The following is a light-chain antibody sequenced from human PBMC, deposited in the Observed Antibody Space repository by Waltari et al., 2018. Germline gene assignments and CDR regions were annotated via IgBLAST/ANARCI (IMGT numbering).Light chain of an antibody. V-gene: IGKV1-5*03. J-gene: IGKJ2*01. CDR2: KAS. Sequence: DIQMTQSPSTLSASVGDRVTITCRASQSVRTWFAWYQRKPGKAPKLLIYKASSLESGVPSRFRGSGSGTEFTLTISSLQPDDFATYYCQQCHSYSFGNGTKVEI. CDR3: QQCHSYS. CDR1: QSVRTW.